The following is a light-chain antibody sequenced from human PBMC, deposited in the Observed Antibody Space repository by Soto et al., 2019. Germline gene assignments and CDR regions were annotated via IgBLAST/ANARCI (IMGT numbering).Light chain of an antibody. Sequence: DIQMTQSPSTLSASVGDRVTITCRASQSISSWLAWYQQKPGKAPKLLIYKASSLESGVPSRFSGSRAGTEFTLTISSLQPDDFATYYCQQYNSYSTFGQWTKVEIK. CDR2: KAS. J-gene: IGKJ1*01. CDR1: QSISSW. CDR3: QQYNSYST. V-gene: IGKV1-5*03.